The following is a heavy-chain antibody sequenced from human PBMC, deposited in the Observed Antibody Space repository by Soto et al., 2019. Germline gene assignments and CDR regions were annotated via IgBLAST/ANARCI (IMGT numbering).Heavy chain of an antibody. CDR1: GFTFINAW. CDR2: IKSKIDGGTT. Sequence: PVGSLRLSCAASGFTFINAWMSWVRQAPGKGLEWIGRIKSKIDGGTTDYAAPVKDRFTISRDDSKNTLYLQMSSLKTEDTAVYYCTTVGISSNWYYHYAMDVWGQGTTVTVSS. J-gene: IGHJ6*02. D-gene: IGHD6-13*01. CDR3: TTVGISSNWYYHYAMDV. V-gene: IGHV3-15*01.